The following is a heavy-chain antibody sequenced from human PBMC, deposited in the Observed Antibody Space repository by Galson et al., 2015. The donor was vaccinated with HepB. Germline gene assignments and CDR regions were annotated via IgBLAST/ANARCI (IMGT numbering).Heavy chain of an antibody. CDR1: GFTFNTYS. CDR3: VRARREVLRFFDSDH. J-gene: IGHJ4*02. V-gene: IGHV3-21*01. D-gene: IGHD3-3*01. Sequence: SLRLSCAAYGFTFNTYSMTWVRQAPGMGLEWVSSINSVSSHICYADSVRGRFTISRDNAKNSLSLQMNSLRVEDTAVYYCVRARREVLRFFDSDHWGQGTLVTVSS. CDR2: INSVSSHI.